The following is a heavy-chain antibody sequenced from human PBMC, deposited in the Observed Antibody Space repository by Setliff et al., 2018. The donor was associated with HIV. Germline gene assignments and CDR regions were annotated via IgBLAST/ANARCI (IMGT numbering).Heavy chain of an antibody. CDR3: AVSPDGDCATTECANWFDP. CDR1: GFTFSGSA. Sequence: LRLSCSASGFTFSGSALHWVRQASGKGLEWVGRIKTKPNSYATAHAESVKGRFTISRDDSQNTAYLQMNSLRTEDTAVYFCAVSPDGDCATTECANWFDPWGQGTRVTVSS. D-gene: IGHD4-17*01. V-gene: IGHV3-73*01. J-gene: IGHJ5*02. CDR2: IKTKPNSYAT.